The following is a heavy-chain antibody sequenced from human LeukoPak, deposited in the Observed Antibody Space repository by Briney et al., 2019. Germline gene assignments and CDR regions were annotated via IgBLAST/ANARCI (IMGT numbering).Heavy chain of an antibody. V-gene: IGHV3-23*01. D-gene: IGHD4-17*01. CDR3: AKSTGDRRSFDY. J-gene: IGHJ4*02. CDR2: ISGSGGST. CDR1: GFTFSSYA. Sequence: GGSLRLSCAASGFTFSSYAMSWVRQAPGKGLDWVSTISGSGGSTYYADSMKGRFTISRDNSKNTLYLQMNSLRAEDTAVYYCAKSTGDRRSFDYWGQGTLVTVSS.